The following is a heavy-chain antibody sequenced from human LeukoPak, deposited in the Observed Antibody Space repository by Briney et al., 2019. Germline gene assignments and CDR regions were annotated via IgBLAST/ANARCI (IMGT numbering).Heavy chain of an antibody. Sequence: QTGGSLRLSCAASGFTFSSYAMSWVRQAPGKGLEWVSAISGSGGSTYYADSVKGRFTISRDNSKNTLYLQMNSLRAEDTAVYYCAKGALQQWLVRGYYFDYWGQGTLVTVSS. V-gene: IGHV3-23*01. J-gene: IGHJ4*02. CDR1: GFTFSSYA. D-gene: IGHD6-19*01. CDR3: AKGALQQWLVRGYYFDY. CDR2: ISGSGGST.